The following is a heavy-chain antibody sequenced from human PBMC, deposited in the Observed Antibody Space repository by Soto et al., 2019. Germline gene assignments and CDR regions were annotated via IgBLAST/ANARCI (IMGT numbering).Heavy chain of an antibody. CDR1: GIAFGDNA. CDR2: ITSKRYGGTP. V-gene: IGHV3-49*03. CDR3: SRLGRATRPEQAFDI. D-gene: IGHD5-12*01. J-gene: IGHJ3*02. Sequence: RLSCTASGIAFGDNAMTWFRQAPGKGLEWVGYITSKRYGGTPRYAASVEGRFTISRDDFTNIAYLQMNSLRSEDTAVYYCSRLGRATRPEQAFDIWGRGTMVTVSS.